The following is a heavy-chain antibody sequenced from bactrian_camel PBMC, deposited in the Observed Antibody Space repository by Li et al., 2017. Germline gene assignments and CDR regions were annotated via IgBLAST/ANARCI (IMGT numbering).Heavy chain of an antibody. J-gene: IGHJ4*01. Sequence: QVQLVESGGGLVQPGGSLRLSCAASGFTFSNNWMHWVRQAPGKELEWVSGISSDGRNVHYGDFVKGRFTISRDNAKNTLYLQMNSLKTEDTAVYYCATIEALYGGMLWGDYWGQGTQVTVS. V-gene: IGHV3S6*01. D-gene: IGHD6*01. CDR3: ATIEALYGGMLWGDY. CDR1: GFTFSNNW. CDR2: ISSDGRNV.